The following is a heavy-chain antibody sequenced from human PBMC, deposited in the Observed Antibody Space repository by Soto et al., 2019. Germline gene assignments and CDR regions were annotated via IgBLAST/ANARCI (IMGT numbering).Heavy chain of an antibody. CDR3: ARDKEYSYGPDY. D-gene: IGHD5-18*01. CDR1: GFTFSSYS. J-gene: IGHJ4*02. V-gene: IGHV3-21*01. Sequence: GGSLRLSCAASGFTFSSYSMNWVRQAPGKGLEWVSSISSSSSYIYYADSVKGRFTISRDNAKNSLYLQMNSLRAEDTAVYYCARDKEYSYGPDYWGQGTLVTVSS. CDR2: ISSSSSYI.